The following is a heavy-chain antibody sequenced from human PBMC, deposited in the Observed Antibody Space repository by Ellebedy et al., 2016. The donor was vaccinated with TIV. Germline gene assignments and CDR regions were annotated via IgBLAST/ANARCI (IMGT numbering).Heavy chain of an antibody. CDR1: GFNFRSYW. V-gene: IGHV3-7*01. CDR2: IRQEGDEI. CDR3: ARRASYGDYAVQVNPWFDP. Sequence: GGSQRLSCAASGFNFRSYWMTWVRQAPGKGLEWVAKIRQEGDEIYYVESVKGRFTISRDNAKNSLFLQMNSLRVEDTAVYYCARRASYGDYAVQVNPWFDPWGQGTLVTVSS. D-gene: IGHD4-17*01. J-gene: IGHJ5*02.